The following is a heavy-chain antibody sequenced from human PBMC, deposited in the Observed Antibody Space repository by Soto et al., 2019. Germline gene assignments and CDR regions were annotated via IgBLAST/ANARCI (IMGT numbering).Heavy chain of an antibody. D-gene: IGHD2-15*01. CDR3: ARDRSNSDY. V-gene: IGHV1-18*01. CDR2: ISGYNGNT. J-gene: IGHJ4*02. CDR1: GYTFINYG. Sequence: QVQLVQSGAEVKNPGASVKVSCKASGYTFINYGITWVRQAPGQGLEWMGWISGYNGNTKYAQDLQGRVTVTTDTSTSTVFMELRSLRSDDTAVYYCARDRSNSDYWGQGTLVTVSS.